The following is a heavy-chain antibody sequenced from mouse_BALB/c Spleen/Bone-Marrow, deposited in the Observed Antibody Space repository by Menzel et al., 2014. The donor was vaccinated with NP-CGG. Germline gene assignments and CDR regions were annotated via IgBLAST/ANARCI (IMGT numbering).Heavy chain of an antibody. V-gene: IGHV3-6*02. Sequence: SGPGLVKPSQSLSLTCSVTGYSITSGYYWNWIRQFPGNKLEWMGYISYDGSNNYNPSLKNRISITRDTSKNQFFLKLNSVTTEDTATYYCARGNYVDYWGQGTTLTVSS. CDR2: ISYDGSN. CDR3: ARGNYVDY. J-gene: IGHJ2*01. CDR1: GYSITSGYY.